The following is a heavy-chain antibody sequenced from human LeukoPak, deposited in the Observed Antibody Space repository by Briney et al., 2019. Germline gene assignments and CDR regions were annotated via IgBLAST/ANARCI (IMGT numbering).Heavy chain of an antibody. CDR2: IYYSGST. V-gene: IGHV4-31*03. CDR3: ARVNIPAAGFGFDY. Sequence: PSQTLSLTCTVSGGSISSGAYYWTWIRQHPGKGLEWIGYIYYSGSTCYNPSLKSRVTISVDTSKNQFSLKLSSVTAPDTALYYCARVNIPAAGFGFDYWGQGTLVTVSS. D-gene: IGHD6-13*01. J-gene: IGHJ4*02. CDR1: GGSISSGAYY.